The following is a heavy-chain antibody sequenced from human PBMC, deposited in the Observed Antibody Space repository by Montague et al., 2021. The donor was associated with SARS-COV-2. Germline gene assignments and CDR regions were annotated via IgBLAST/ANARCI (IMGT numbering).Heavy chain of an antibody. CDR2: IYYSGST. D-gene: IGHD2-15*01. Sequence: SETLSLTCTVSGGSISSYYWSWIRQPPGKGLEWIGYIYYSGSTNYNPSLKSRVTISVDTSKNQFSLKLSSVTAADTAVYYCARDSGGSSPEDWLGFDPWGQGPLVTVPS. CDR1: GGSISSYY. CDR3: ARDSGGSSPEDWLGFDP. J-gene: IGHJ5*02. V-gene: IGHV4-59*01.